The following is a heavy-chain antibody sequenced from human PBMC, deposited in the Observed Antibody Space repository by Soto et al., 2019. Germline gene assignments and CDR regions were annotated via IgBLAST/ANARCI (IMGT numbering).Heavy chain of an antibody. D-gene: IGHD6-19*01. CDR1: GGSISTNNW. V-gene: IGHV4-4*02. CDR3: ARGWGWSVDD. CDR2: VFHTESY. J-gene: IGHJ4*02. Sequence: QVQLQESGPGLVKPSGTLSLTCAVSGGSISTNNWWTWVRQPPGKGLEWIGEVFHTESYNCSSSLKSRVIISVDKSKNQFPLQLTSVAAADTAFYYCARGWGWSVDDWGQGTLVTVSS.